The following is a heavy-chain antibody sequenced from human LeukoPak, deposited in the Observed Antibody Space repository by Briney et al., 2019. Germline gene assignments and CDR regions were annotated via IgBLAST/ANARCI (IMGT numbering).Heavy chain of an antibody. CDR3: VSGLIAAAGTSGNY. CDR1: GFTFSSYR. CDR2: IDSDGSST. D-gene: IGHD6-13*01. Sequence: GGSLRLSCAASGFTFSSYRMFWVRHAPGKGLVWVSRIDSDGSSTMYADSVQGRFTISRDNAKNTLYLQMNSLTAEDTAVYYCVSGLIAAAGTSGNYWGQGTLVTVSS. V-gene: IGHV3-74*03. J-gene: IGHJ4*02.